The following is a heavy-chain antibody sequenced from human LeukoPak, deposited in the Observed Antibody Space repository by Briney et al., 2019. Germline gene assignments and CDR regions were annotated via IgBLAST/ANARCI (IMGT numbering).Heavy chain of an antibody. CDR2: IYYSGST. J-gene: IGHJ6*03. V-gene: IGHV4-31*03. D-gene: IGHD6-19*01. CDR1: GGSISSGGYY. Sequence: SHTLSLICTVSGGSISSGGYYGSWIPQHPGKGLAWIGYIYYSGSTYCNPSIKSRVTISVDTSKNQFSLKLSSVTAADTAVYYCARVRYSSGWYPTGYYYYYMDVWGKGTTVTVSS. CDR3: ARVRYSSGWYPTGYYYYYMDV.